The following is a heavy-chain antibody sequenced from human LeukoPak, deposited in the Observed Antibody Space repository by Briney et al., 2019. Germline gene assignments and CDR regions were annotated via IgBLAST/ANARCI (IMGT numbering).Heavy chain of an antibody. Sequence: GRSLRLSCAASGFTFSSYSMNWVRQAPGKGLEWVSYISSSSSTIYYADSVKGRFTISRDNAKNSLYLQMNSLRDEDTAVYYCARDPPRSYNSVGPHYYYYGMDVWGQGTTVTVSS. CDR2: ISSSSSTI. J-gene: IGHJ6*02. CDR3: ARDPPRSYNSVGPHYYYYGMDV. D-gene: IGHD5-24*01. V-gene: IGHV3-48*02. CDR1: GFTFSSYS.